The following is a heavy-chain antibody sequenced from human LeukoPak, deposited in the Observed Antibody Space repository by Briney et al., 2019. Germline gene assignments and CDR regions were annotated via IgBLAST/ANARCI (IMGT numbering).Heavy chain of an antibody. D-gene: IGHD2-2*01. V-gene: IGHV3-23*01. CDR1: GFTFSSYA. CDR3: AKCGTTCYANAISI. CDR2: ISRSGGDT. J-gene: IGHJ3*02. Sequence: GGSLRLSCAASGFTFSSYAMTWVRQAPGKGLEWVSAISRSGGDTEYADSVKGRFTISRDNSKNTLYMQMNSLRAEDAAVYYCAKCGTTCYANAISIWGQGTTLTVSS.